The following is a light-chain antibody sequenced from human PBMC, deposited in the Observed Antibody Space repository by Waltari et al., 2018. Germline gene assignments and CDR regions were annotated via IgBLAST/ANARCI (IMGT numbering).Light chain of an antibody. J-gene: IGLJ3*02. CDR3: QSYDTNLRDWV. CDR1: RHNIGAGYD. Sequence: QSVLTQPLSVSGAPGQRVTISCLWYRHNIGAGYDSQWYQQLPGTAPKLLIYGDTSRPSGVPDRFSASKSGTSVSLAITGLQPEDEAHYYCQSYDTNLRDWVFGGGTKLTVL. CDR2: GDT. V-gene: IGLV1-40*01.